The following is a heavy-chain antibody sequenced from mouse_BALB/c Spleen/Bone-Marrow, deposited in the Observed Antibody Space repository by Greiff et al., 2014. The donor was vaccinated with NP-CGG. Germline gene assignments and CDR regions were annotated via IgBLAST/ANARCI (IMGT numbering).Heavy chain of an antibody. J-gene: IGHJ2*01. D-gene: IGHD4-1*01. CDR1: GYTFTSYL. CDR2: ITPYNDDT. CDR3: ARWGGTPYFDY. V-gene: IGHV1-14*01. Sequence: VHVKQSGPELVKPGASVKMSCKASGYTFTSYLIHWVKQKPGQGLEWIGYITPYNDDTKYNEEFKGKATLTSDKSSSTAYMELSSLTSEDSAVYYCARWGGTPYFDYWGQGTTLTVSS.